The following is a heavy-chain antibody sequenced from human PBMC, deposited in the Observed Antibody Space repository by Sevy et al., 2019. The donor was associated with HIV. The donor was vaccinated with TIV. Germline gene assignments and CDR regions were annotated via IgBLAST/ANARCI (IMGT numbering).Heavy chain of an antibody. J-gene: IGHJ4*02. V-gene: IGHV1-18*01. CDR1: GYTFNTYR. CDR3: ARAYCSGGRCYSLAY. Sequence: ASVEVSCKVSGYTFNTYRIHWVRQAPGQGLEWMGWVSPHNGDTNYAQRLQGRITMFTDSSTSTAYMELRNLRSDDTALYYCARAYCSGGRCYSLAYLGQGTLVTVSS. D-gene: IGHD2-15*01. CDR2: VSPHNGDT.